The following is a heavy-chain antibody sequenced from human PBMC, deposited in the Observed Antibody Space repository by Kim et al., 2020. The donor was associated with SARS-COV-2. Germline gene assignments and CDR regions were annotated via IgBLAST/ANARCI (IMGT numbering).Heavy chain of an antibody. Sequence: GGSLRLSCAASGFTFSSYAMSWVRQAPGKGLEWVSAISGSGGSTYYADSVKGRFTISRDNSKNTLYLQMNSLRAEDTAVYYCAKSLMTMIVVVITSPRQGHYFDYWGQGTLLTVSS. V-gene: IGHV3-23*01. CDR1: GFTFSSYA. CDR2: ISGSGGST. D-gene: IGHD3-22*01. CDR3: AKSLMTMIVVVITSPRQGHYFDY. J-gene: IGHJ4*02.